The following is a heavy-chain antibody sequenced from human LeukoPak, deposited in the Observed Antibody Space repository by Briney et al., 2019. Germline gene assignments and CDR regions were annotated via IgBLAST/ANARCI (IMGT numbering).Heavy chain of an antibody. CDR1: GFTFSSYA. D-gene: IGHD6-6*01. J-gene: IGHJ4*02. CDR3: AREYQTSPGYSSSPGY. V-gene: IGHV3-30-3*01. CDR2: ISYDGSNK. Sequence: PGRSLRLSCAASGFTFSSYAMHWVRQAPGKGLEWVAVISYDGSNKYYADSVKGRFTISRDNSKNTLYLQMNSLRAEDTAVYYCAREYQTSPGYSSSPGYWGQGTLVTVSS.